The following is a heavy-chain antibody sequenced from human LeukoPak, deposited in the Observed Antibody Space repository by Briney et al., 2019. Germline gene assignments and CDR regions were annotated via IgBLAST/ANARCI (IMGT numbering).Heavy chain of an antibody. CDR1: GYTFTSYD. CDR3: ARVDTAMVSPDY. Sequence: ASVKVSCEASGYTFTSYDINWVRQATGQGLEWMGWMNPNSGNTGYAQKFQGRVTMTRNTSISTAYMELSSLRSEDTAVYYCARVDTAMVSPDYWGQGTLVTVSS. J-gene: IGHJ4*02. CDR2: MNPNSGNT. V-gene: IGHV1-8*01. D-gene: IGHD5-18*01.